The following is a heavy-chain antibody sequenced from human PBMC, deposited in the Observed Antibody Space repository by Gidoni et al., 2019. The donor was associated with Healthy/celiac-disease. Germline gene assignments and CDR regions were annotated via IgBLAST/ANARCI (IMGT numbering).Heavy chain of an antibody. CDR1: GFTFSSYS. V-gene: IGHV3-21*01. Sequence: EVQLVESGGGLVKPGGSLRLSCAAYGFTFSSYSMNWVRQAPGKGLEWVSSISSSSSYIYYADSVKGRFTISRDNAKNSLYLQMNSLRAEDTAVYYCARDSGYSSRFDYWGQGTLVTVSS. CDR2: ISSSSSYI. D-gene: IGHD3-10*01. J-gene: IGHJ4*02. CDR3: ARDSGYSSRFDY.